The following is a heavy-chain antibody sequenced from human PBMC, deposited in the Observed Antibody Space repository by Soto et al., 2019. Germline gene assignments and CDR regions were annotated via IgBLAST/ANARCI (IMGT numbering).Heavy chain of an antibody. Sequence: GSGPTLVNPTQTLTLTCTFSGFSLSTSGMCVSWIRQPPGKALEWLALIDWDDDKYYSTSLKTRLTTSKDTSKNQVVLTMTNMDPVDTATYYCARTIAAAGDPNWFDPWGQGTLVTVSS. V-gene: IGHV2-70*01. CDR2: IDWDDDK. CDR3: ARTIAAAGDPNWFDP. J-gene: IGHJ5*02. CDR1: GFSLSTSGMC. D-gene: IGHD6-13*01.